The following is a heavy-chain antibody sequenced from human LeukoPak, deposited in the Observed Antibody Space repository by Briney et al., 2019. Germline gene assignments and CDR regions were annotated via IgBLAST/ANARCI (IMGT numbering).Heavy chain of an antibody. Sequence: GSSVKVSCKASGGTFSSYTISWVRQAPGQGLEWMGGIIPMFGTANYVQKFQGRVTITTDESRSTAYMELSSLRSEDTAVYYCARGPGDFYDTSGYYYVPDYWGQGTLVTVSS. CDR1: GGTFSSYT. CDR3: ARGPGDFYDTSGYYYVPDY. J-gene: IGHJ4*02. CDR2: IIPMFGTA. V-gene: IGHV1-69*05. D-gene: IGHD3-22*01.